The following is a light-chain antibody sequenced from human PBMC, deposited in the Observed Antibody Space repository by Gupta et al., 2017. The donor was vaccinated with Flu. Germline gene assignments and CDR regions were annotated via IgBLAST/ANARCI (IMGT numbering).Light chain of an antibody. CDR2: NAG. CDR1: NLGTKS. J-gene: IGLJ2*01. CDR3: KEWVSSRDPVV. Sequence: SYVLTQPPSVSVAPGQTARITCGGNNLGTKSVHWYQRAPGQAPVLVLANAGDRPSGIKDRVLCYTAGKKATPLTIRVAAGKEDDDYWKEWVSSRDPVVFGGGTKLTVL. V-gene: IGLV3-21*02.